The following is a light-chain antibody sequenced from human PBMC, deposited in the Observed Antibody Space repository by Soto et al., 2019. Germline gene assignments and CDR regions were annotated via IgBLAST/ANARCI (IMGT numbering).Light chain of an antibody. Sequence: QSVLTQPPSVSGSPGQSITISCTGSSSDIGAYNFVSWFQHPPGKAPKLMIYEVTNRPSGVSDRFSGSKSGNTASLTISGLQAEDESDYYCTSFTTSNTWVFGGGTKLTVL. J-gene: IGLJ3*02. CDR2: EVT. CDR1: SSDIGAYNF. CDR3: TSFTTSNTWV. V-gene: IGLV2-14*01.